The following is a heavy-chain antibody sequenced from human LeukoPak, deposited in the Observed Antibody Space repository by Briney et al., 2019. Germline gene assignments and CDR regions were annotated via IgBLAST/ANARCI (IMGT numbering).Heavy chain of an antibody. CDR3: ARLIAATGRLYFVY. CDR2: IYSGGNT. V-gene: IGHV3-53*01. Sequence: PGGSLRLSCAASGFTVSSSYMSWVRQAPGKGLEYVSVIYSGGNTYYAGSVKGRFTISRDNSKNTVYLQMNSLRAEDTAVYYCARLIAATGRLYFVYWGQGTLVTVSS. D-gene: IGHD6-13*01. J-gene: IGHJ4*02. CDR1: GFTVSSSY.